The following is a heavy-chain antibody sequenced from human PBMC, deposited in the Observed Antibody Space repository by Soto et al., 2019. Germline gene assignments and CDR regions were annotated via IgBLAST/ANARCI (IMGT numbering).Heavy chain of an antibody. Sequence: EVQLLESGGGLVQPGGSLRLSCAASGFTFSSYAMSWVRQAPGKGLEWVSALSGSGGSTYYADSVKGRFTISRDNSKNTRYLPMNSLRAEDTAVYYCAKEGPFWGSYRYLGYWGQGTLVTVSS. CDR1: GFTFSSYA. CDR2: LSGSGGST. J-gene: IGHJ4*02. D-gene: IGHD3-16*02. V-gene: IGHV3-23*01. CDR3: AKEGPFWGSYRYLGY.